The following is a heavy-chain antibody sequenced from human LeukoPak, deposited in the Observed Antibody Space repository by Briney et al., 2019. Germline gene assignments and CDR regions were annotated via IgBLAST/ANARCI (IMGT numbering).Heavy chain of an antibody. CDR1: GFTVGNNY. D-gene: IGHD3-10*01. CDR2: LYSGGST. V-gene: IGHV3-53*04. CDR3: ARTKFGGSPYFDY. Sequence: GGSLRLSCAASGFTVGNNYMSWVRQAPGKGLEWVSFLYSGGSTYYADSVKGRFTVSRHNSRNTVFLEMNSLRPEDTAGYYCARTKFGGSPYFDYWGQGTLVTVSS. J-gene: IGHJ4*02.